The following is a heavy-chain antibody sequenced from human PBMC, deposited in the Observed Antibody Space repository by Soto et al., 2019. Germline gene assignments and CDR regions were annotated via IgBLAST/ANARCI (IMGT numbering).Heavy chain of an antibody. D-gene: IGHD1-26*01. J-gene: IGHJ6*02. CDR1: GDSISTSY. V-gene: IGHV4-4*07. CDR2: IHSNGNS. Sequence: SETLSLTCSVSGDSISTSYWSWIRQPAEKRPEWIGRIHSNGNSHYNPSLRSRVSMSMDTSKKEIYLELTSVTAADTAVYYCARNTYSRRWVGGMDVWGQGTTVTVSS. CDR3: ARNTYSRRWVGGMDV.